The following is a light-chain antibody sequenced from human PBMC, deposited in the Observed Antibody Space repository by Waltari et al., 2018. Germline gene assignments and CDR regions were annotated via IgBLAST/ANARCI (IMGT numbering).Light chain of an antibody. CDR3: QQYNTYSR. CDR1: QSISNY. Sequence: DIQMTQSPSTLSASVGDTITITCRASQSISNYLAWYQQKPGQAPKLLIYKASSSGSGVPSRFSGSGSGTEFTLTISSLQPDDFATYYCQQYNTYSRFGQGTKLEIK. CDR2: KAS. J-gene: IGKJ2*03. V-gene: IGKV1-5*03.